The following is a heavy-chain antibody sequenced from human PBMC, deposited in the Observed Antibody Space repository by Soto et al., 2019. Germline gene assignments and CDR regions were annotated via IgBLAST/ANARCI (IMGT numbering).Heavy chain of an antibody. CDR3: ARRGSAIWRNWFDS. Sequence: SETLSLTCSVSGGSITSTIDYWGWIRQSPGKGLEWIGNIYYDGSTFYNPSLKSRVTISVDTSKRQFSLRVSSVTAADTAVYYCARRGSAIWRNWFDSWGHSTLVTVSS. J-gene: IGHJ5*01. D-gene: IGHD3-16*01. CDR1: GGSITSTIDY. CDR2: IYYDGST. V-gene: IGHV4-39*01.